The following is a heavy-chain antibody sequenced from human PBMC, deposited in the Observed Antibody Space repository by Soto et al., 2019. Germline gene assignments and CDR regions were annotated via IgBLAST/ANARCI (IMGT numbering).Heavy chain of an antibody. CDR2: INPSGGST. J-gene: IGHJ5*02. V-gene: IGHV1-46*01. CDR1: GYTFTSYY. D-gene: IGHD4-17*01. CDR3: AGGDYGSWFDP. Sequence: ASVKVSCKASGYTFTSYYMHWVRQAPGQGLEWMGIINPSGGSTSYAQKFQGWVTMTRDTSISTAYMELNRLRSDDTAVYYCAGGDYGSWFDPWGQGTLVTVSS.